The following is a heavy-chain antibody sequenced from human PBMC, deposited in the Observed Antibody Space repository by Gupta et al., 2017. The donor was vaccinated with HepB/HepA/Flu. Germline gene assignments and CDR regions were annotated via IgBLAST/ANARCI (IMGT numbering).Heavy chain of an antibody. CDR3: ARQRFFDY. CDR1: GYTFANYW. Sequence: EVQLVQSGAEVKKPGESLKISCKAYGYTFANYWIGWVRQVPGKGLEWVGIIYPGDPDPRYSPSFQGQVTISVDKSISTAYLQWSSLKASDTAMYYCARQRFFDYWGQGTLVTVSS. D-gene: IGHD3-3*01. V-gene: IGHV5-51*01. J-gene: IGHJ4*02. CDR2: IYPGDPDP.